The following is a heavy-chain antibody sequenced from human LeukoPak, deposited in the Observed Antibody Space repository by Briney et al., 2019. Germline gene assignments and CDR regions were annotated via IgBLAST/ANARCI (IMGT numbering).Heavy chain of an antibody. CDR2: IWYDGSNK. CDR3: ARHTQGSTFLYYYYGMDA. V-gene: IGHV3-33*01. CDR1: GFTFSSYG. Sequence: PGGSLRLSCAASGFTFSSYGMHWIRQAPGKGLEWVAVIWYDGSNKYYADSVKGRFTISRDNSKNTLYLQMNSLRAEDTAVYYCARHTQGSTFLYYYYGMDAWGQGTTVTVSS. J-gene: IGHJ6*02. D-gene: IGHD2-2*01.